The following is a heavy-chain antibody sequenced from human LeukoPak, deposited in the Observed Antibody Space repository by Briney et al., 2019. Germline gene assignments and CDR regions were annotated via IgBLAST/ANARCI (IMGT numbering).Heavy chain of an antibody. V-gene: IGHV3-7*01. J-gene: IGHJ4*02. Sequence: PGGSLRLSCAASGFTFSSYWMSWVRQAPGKGLEWVANIKKDGSEKYYVDSVKGRFTISRDNAKNSLYLQLNSLRAEDTAVYYCARDLYRLVVLPHYFDSWGQGTLVTVSS. CDR1: GFTFSSYW. CDR3: ARDLYRLVVLPHYFDS. D-gene: IGHD3-22*01. CDR2: IKKDGSEK.